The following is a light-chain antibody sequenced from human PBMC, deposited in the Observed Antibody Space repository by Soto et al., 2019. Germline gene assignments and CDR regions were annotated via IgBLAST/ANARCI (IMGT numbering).Light chain of an antibody. CDR1: QSVSSSY. CDR2: GAS. CDR3: QKYGRSPPFT. V-gene: IGKV3-20*01. Sequence: ELVLTQSPGTLSLSPGERATLSCRASQSVSSSYLAWYQQKPGQAPRLLIYGASNRATGIPDRFSGSGSGTDFTLTISRLEPEDGAVYFCQKYGRSPPFTFGQGTKVDIK. J-gene: IGKJ2*01.